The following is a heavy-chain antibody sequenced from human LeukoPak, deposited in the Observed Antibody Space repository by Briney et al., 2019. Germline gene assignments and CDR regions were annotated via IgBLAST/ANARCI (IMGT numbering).Heavy chain of an antibody. V-gene: IGHV3-7*03. CDR2: IKQDGSEK. J-gene: IGHJ6*03. CDR1: GFTFSSYW. CDR3: ARARRDHCSSTSCRRPDLYYYYYYMDV. Sequence: PGGSLRLSCAASGFTFSSYWMSWVRQAPGKGLEWVANIKQDGSEKYYVDSVKGRFTISRDNAKNSLYLQMNSLRAEDTAVYYCARARRDHCSSTSCRRPDLYYYYYYMDVWGKGTTVTVSS. D-gene: IGHD2-2*01.